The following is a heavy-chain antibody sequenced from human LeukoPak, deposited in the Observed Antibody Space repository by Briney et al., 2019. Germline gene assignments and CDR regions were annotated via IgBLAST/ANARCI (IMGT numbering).Heavy chain of an antibody. J-gene: IGHJ4*02. V-gene: IGHV3-30*04. D-gene: IGHD3-22*01. CDR2: ISYDGSNE. CDR1: GFTFSSYV. CDR3: ARAVDDSSDYKDYFAY. Sequence: PGGSLRLSCAASGFTFSSYVMHWVRQAPGKGLEWVAIISYDGSNEYYADSVKGRFTISRDNSKNTLYLQMNSLRAADTAVYYCARAVDDSSDYKDYFAYWGQGTLVTVSS.